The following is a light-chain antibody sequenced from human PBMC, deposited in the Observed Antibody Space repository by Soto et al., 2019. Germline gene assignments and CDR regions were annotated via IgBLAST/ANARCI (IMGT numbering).Light chain of an antibody. CDR2: DAS. CDR1: QGISSA. J-gene: IGKJ4*01. V-gene: IGKV1-13*02. CDR3: QQFNSYPT. Sequence: AIHFTQSPSSLSASVGDRVTITCRASQGISSALAWYQQKPGKAPKLLIYDASSLESGVPSRFSGSGSGTDFTLTISSLQPEDFTTYYCQQFNSYPTFGGGTKVDIK.